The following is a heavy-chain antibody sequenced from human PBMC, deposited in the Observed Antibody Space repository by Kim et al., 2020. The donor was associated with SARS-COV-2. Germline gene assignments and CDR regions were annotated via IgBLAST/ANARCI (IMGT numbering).Heavy chain of an antibody. Sequence: IGSMYYGGSTYYNPSLKSRVTISVDTSKNQFSLRLSSVTAADTAVYYCAKLRRDPYDFWSGYERNYFDLWGQGTLVTVSS. CDR2: MYYGGST. D-gene: IGHD3-3*01. V-gene: IGHV4-39*01. CDR3: AKLRRDPYDFWSGYERNYFDL. J-gene: IGHJ5*02.